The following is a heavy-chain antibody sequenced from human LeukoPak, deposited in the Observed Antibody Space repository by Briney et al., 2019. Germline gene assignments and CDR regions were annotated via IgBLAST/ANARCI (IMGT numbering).Heavy chain of an antibody. J-gene: IGHJ2*01. Sequence: GGSLRLSCAASGFTFSSYGMHWVRQAPGKGLEWVAVISYDGSNKYYADSVKGRFTISRDNSKYTLYLQMNSLRAEDTAVYYCAKVIRIAARRDWYFDLWGRGTLVTVSS. CDR1: GFTFSSYG. CDR2: ISYDGSNK. V-gene: IGHV3-30*18. CDR3: AKVIRIAARRDWYFDL. D-gene: IGHD6-13*01.